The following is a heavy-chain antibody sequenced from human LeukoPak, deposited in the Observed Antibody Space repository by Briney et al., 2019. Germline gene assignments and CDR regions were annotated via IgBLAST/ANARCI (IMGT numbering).Heavy chain of an antibody. D-gene: IGHD6-25*01. J-gene: IGHJ4*02. V-gene: IGHV3-7*01. CDR2: IKQDGSEK. Sequence: GGSLRLSCAASGFTFSSYWMSWVRQAPGKGLEWVANIKQDGSEKYCVDSVKGRFTISRDNAKNSLYLQMNSLRAEDTAVYYCARDPGSGNFDYWGQGALVTVSS. CDR1: GFTFSSYW. CDR3: ARDPGSGNFDY.